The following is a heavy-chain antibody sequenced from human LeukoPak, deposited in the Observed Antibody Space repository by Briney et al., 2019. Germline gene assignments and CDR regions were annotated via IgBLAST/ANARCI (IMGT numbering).Heavy chain of an antibody. CDR3: ARDSCSSTSCLSINDY. CDR2: INPNSGGT. D-gene: IGHD2-2*01. J-gene: IGHJ4*02. V-gene: IGHV1-2*02. CDR1: GYTFSGYY. Sequence: ASVKVSCKASGYTFSGYYMHWVRQAPGQGLEWIGWINPNSGGTNYAQKFQGRVTMTRDTSISTAYMELSRLSSDDTAMYYCARDSCSSTSCLSINDYWGQGTLVTVSS.